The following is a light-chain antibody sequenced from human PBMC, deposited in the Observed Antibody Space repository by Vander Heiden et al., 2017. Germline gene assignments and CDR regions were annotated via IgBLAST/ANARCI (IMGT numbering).Light chain of an antibody. CDR3: QQYGSSRT. V-gene: IGKV3-20*01. CDR1: QSISSSY. CDR2: GAS. Sequence: EIALTQSPRTLALSPGERATLSCRASQSISSSYLAWYQQKPGQAPRLLIYGASSRAAGIPDRFSGSGSGTDFTLTISRLGPEDFAVYYCQQYGSSRTFGQGTKVEIK. J-gene: IGKJ1*01.